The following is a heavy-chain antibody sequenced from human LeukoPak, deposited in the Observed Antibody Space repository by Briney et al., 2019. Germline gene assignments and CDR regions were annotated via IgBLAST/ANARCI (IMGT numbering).Heavy chain of an antibody. CDR2: ISYDGSNK. D-gene: IGHD6-19*01. J-gene: IGHJ4*02. CDR1: GFTFSSYG. Sequence: SGGSLRLSCAASGFTFSSYGMHWVRQAPGKGLEWVAVISYDGSNKYYADSVKGRFTISRDNSKNTLYLQMNSLRAEDTAVYYCAKEGQWLVLEYYFDYWGQGTLVTVSS. V-gene: IGHV3-30*18. CDR3: AKEGQWLVLEYYFDY.